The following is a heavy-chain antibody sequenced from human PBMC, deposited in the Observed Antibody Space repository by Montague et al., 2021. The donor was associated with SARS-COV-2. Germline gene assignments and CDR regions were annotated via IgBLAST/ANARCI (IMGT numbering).Heavy chain of an antibody. CDR1: GGSISSYY. V-gene: IGHV4-59*01. CDR3: ARAGRVRFLEYGMDV. CDR2: IYYSGST. J-gene: IGHJ6*02. Sequence: SETLSLTCTVSGGSISSYYWSWIRQPPGKGLEWIGYIYYSGSTNYSPSLKSRVTISVDTSKKQFSLKLSSVTAAATAVYYCARAGRVRFLEYGMDVWGQGTTVTVSS. D-gene: IGHD3-3*01.